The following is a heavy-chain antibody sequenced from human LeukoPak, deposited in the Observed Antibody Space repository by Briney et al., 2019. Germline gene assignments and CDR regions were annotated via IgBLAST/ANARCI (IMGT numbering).Heavy chain of an antibody. Sequence: GGSLRLSCAASGFTFSSYAMGWVRQAPGKGLEWVSAISGSGGSTYYADSVKGRFTISRDNSKNTLYLQMNSLRAEDTAVYYCAKDTLYSSTIDYWGQGTLVTVSS. CDR3: AKDTLYSSTIDY. CDR1: GFTFSSYA. D-gene: IGHD6-13*01. CDR2: ISGSGGST. V-gene: IGHV3-23*01. J-gene: IGHJ4*02.